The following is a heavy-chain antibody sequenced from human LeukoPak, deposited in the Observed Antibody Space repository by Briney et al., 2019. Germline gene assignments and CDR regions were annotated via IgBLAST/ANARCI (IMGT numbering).Heavy chain of an antibody. Sequence: GGSLRLSCAASGFTLSSYWMHWVRQAPGKGLVXXXRINSDGSSTSYADSVKGRFTISRDNAKNTLYLQMNSLRAEDTAVYYCAKASSGWSPFDYWGQGTLVTVSS. J-gene: IGHJ4*02. D-gene: IGHD6-19*01. CDR2: INSDGSST. V-gene: IGHV3-74*01. CDR1: GFTLSSYW. CDR3: AKASSGWSPFDY.